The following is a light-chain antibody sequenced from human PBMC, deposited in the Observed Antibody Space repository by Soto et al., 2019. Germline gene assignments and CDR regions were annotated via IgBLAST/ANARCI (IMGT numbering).Light chain of an antibody. CDR2: DAS. Sequence: EIVLTQSPATLSLSPGERATLSCRASQSVSSYLLWYQQKPGQTPRLLIYDASNWATGIPARFSGSGSETDFTLTISSLEPEDFAVYYCQHRMNWPLTFGQGTRLEIK. V-gene: IGKV3-11*01. CDR1: QSVSSY. CDR3: QHRMNWPLT. J-gene: IGKJ5*01.